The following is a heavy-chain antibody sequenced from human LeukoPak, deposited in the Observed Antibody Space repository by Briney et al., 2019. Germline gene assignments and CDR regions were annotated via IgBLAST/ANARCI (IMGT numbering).Heavy chain of an antibody. Sequence: ASVKVSCKASGGTFSSYAISWVRQAPGQGLEWMGWMNPNSGNTGYAQKFQGRVTMTRNTSISTAYMELSSLRSEDTAVYYCASRFTGDDSSGYESWGQGTLVTVSS. V-gene: IGHV1-8*02. D-gene: IGHD3-22*01. CDR3: ASRFTGDDSSGYES. J-gene: IGHJ5*02. CDR2: MNPNSGNT. CDR1: GGTFSSYA.